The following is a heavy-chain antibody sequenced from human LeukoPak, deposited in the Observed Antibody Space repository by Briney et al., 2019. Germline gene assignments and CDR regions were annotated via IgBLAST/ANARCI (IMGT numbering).Heavy chain of an antibody. V-gene: IGHV1-8*02. CDR1: GYTFTSYG. CDR3: ARVHSYGVGLYAFDI. D-gene: IGHD5-18*01. Sequence: ASVEVSCKASGYTFTSYGISWVRQAPGQGLEWMGWMNPNSGNTGYAQKFQGRVTMTRNTSISTAYMELSSLRSEDTAVYYCARVHSYGVGLYAFDIWGQGTMVTVSS. J-gene: IGHJ3*02. CDR2: MNPNSGNT.